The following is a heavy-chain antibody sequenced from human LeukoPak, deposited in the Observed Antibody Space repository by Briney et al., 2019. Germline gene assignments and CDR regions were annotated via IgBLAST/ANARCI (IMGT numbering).Heavy chain of an antibody. V-gene: IGHV4-59*01. Sequence: PSETLSLTCTVSGGSISSYYWSWLRQPPGKGLEWLGYIYYSGSTNYNPSLKSRVTISVDTSKNQFSLKLSSVTAADTAVYYCAKIAGFGEWGPNYFDYWGQGTLVTVSS. J-gene: IGHJ4*02. CDR1: GGSISSYY. CDR3: AKIAGFGEWGPNYFDY. D-gene: IGHD3-10*01. CDR2: IYYSGST.